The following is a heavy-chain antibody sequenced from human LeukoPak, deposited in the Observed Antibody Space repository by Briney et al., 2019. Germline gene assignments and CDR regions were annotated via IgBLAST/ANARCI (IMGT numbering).Heavy chain of an antibody. V-gene: IGHV3-21*06. D-gene: IGHD2-2*01. Sequence: GGSLRLSCAASGFTFSSYAMSWVRQAPGKGLEWVSSISSTSTSISYADSVKGRFTISRDNAKNSLYLQVNSLRVEDTALYYCARVTIPSASAFDYWGQGTLVTVSS. J-gene: IGHJ4*02. CDR2: ISSTSTSI. CDR1: GFTFSSYA. CDR3: ARVTIPSASAFDY.